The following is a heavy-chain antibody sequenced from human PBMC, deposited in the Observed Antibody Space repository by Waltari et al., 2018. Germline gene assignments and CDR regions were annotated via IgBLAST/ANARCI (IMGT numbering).Heavy chain of an antibody. CDR3: ARCGGYCSGGSCYDDYFDY. D-gene: IGHD2-15*01. Sequence: QLQLQESGPGLVKPSETLSLTCTVSGGSISSSSYYWGWIRQPPGKGLEWIGSIYYSGSTYYNPSLKSRVTISVDTSKNQFSLKLSSVTAADTAVYYCARCGGYCSGGSCYDDYFDYWGQGTLVTVSS. J-gene: IGHJ4*02. CDR2: IYYSGST. CDR1: GGSISSSSYY. V-gene: IGHV4-39*01.